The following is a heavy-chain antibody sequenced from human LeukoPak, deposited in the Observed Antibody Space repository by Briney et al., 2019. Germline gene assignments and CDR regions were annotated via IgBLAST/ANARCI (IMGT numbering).Heavy chain of an antibody. Sequence: ASVKVSCKASGYTFTSYGFSWVRQAPGQGLEWMGWISAYNGNTNYAQKLQGRVTMTTDTSTSTAYMELRSLRSDDTAVYYCARWYCSSTSCPTDPWGQGTLVTVSS. CDR1: GYTFTSYG. J-gene: IGHJ5*02. V-gene: IGHV1-18*01. D-gene: IGHD2-2*01. CDR2: ISAYNGNT. CDR3: ARWYCSSTSCPTDP.